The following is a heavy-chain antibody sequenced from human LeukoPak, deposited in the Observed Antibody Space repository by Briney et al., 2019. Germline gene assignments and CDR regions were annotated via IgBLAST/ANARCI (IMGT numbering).Heavy chain of an antibody. D-gene: IGHD5-24*01. CDR1: GYTFTGYY. V-gene: IGHV1-2*02. Sequence: ASVKVSCKASGYTFTGYYMHWVRQAPGQGLEWMGWINPNSGGTNYAQKFQGRVTMARDTSISTAYMELSRLRSDDTAVYYCARVRDGYNDAYDIWGQGTMVTVTS. CDR2: INPNSGGT. J-gene: IGHJ3*02. CDR3: ARVRDGYNDAYDI.